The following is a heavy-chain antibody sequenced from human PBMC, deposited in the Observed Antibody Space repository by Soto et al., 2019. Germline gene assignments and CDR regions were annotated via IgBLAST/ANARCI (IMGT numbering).Heavy chain of an antibody. CDR2: VSSGSSNI. V-gene: IGHV3-21*01. CDR1: GFPFRTYN. J-gene: IGHJ4*02. D-gene: IGHD6-6*01. Sequence: EVELLESGGGRVKPGESLKLSCAASGFPFRTYNMIWVRQAPGKGREWLASVSSGSSNIYYAASVKGRFTISRDNAQNSLFLQINSLSAEDTAVYYCARQYPSSSRHFDHWGQGTLVTVSA. CDR3: ARQYPSSSRHFDH.